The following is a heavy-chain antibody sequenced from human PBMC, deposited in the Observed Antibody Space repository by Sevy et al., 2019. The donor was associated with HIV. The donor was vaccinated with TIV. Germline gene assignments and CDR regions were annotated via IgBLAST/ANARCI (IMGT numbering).Heavy chain of an antibody. CDR2: IYYNGHI. CDR1: GGSITSLY. Sequence: SETLSLTCTVSGGSITSLYWNWIRQPPGKGLEWITNIYYNGHINYNPSLQSRVTLSLDTSKNQFSLRLSSMHAADTAMYYCAGENAWGRGYSWGQGTLVTVSS. D-gene: IGHD1-26*01. J-gene: IGHJ4*02. V-gene: IGHV4-59*08. CDR3: AGENAWGRGYS.